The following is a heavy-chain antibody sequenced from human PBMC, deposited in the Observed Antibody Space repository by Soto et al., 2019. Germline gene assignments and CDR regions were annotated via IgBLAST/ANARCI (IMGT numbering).Heavy chain of an antibody. V-gene: IGHV1-46*01. D-gene: IGHD2-15*01. CDR3: ARDEGFCSGGSCTGWFDP. Sequence: SVKVSCKASGYTLSHYFINLVRQAPGQGLEWVGVINPKGGATTYAQKFQGRVNMTSDTSTNTIYMTLRSLTSEDTAFYYCARDEGFCSGGSCTGWFDPWGQGTLVTVSS. CDR1: GYTLSHYF. J-gene: IGHJ5*02. CDR2: INPKGGAT.